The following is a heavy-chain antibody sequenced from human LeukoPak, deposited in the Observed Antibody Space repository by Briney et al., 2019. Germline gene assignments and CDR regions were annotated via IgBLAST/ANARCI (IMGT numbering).Heavy chain of an antibody. V-gene: IGHV1-69*13. D-gene: IGHD6-19*01. CDR2: IIPIFGTA. CDR1: GGTFSSYA. Sequence: EASVKVSCKASGGTFSSYAISWVRQAPGHGLERMGEIIPIFGTANYAQKFQGRVTITADESTSTAYMELSSLRSEDTAVYYCARVSRYSSGWSGGYYGMDVWGQGTTVTVSS. CDR3: ARVSRYSSGWSGGYYGMDV. J-gene: IGHJ6*02.